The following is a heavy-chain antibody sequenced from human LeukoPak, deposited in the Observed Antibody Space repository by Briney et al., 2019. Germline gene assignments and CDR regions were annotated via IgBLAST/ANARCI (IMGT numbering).Heavy chain of an antibody. CDR3: ARDSTTFYGDYTLFDY. CDR2: IKQDGSEK. V-gene: IGHV3-7*01. J-gene: IGHJ4*02. D-gene: IGHD4-17*01. CDR1: GFTFSSYW. Sequence: PGGSLRLSCAASGFTFSSYWMSWVRQAPGKGLEGVANIKQDGSEKYYVDSVKGRFTISRDNAKNSLYLQMNSLRAEDTAVYYCARDSTTFYGDYTLFDYWGQGTLVTVSS.